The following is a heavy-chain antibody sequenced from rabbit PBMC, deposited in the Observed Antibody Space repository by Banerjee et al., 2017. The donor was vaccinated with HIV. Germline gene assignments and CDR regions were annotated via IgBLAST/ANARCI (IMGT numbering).Heavy chain of an antibody. Sequence: QEQLEESGGDLVKPGGTLTLTCTASGFSFSSSYYMCWVRQAPGKGLEWIACIYAGSSGSTYYASWAKGRFTISKTSSTTVTLQMTSLTAADTATYFCARGHYAGYYYTTGYFKLWGPGTLVTVS. CDR3: ARGHYAGYYYTTGYFKL. D-gene: IGHD7-1*01. V-gene: IGHV1S45*01. CDR1: GFSFSSSYY. CDR2: IYAGSSGST. J-gene: IGHJ4*01.